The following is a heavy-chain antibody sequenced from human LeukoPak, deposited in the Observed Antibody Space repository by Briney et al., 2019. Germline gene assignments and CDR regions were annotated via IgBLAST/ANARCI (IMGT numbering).Heavy chain of an antibody. V-gene: IGHV4-4*09. CDR3: ARQKCTSASCLTKNAFDI. D-gene: IGHD2-2*01. CDR2: IYTSGST. Sequence: SETLTLTCTVSGSISGYYWSWIRQPPGKGLEWIGYIYTSGSTNYNPSLESRVTISVDTSKNQFSLDLSSVTAADTAVYYCARQKCTSASCLTKNAFDIWGQGTMVTVSS. J-gene: IGHJ3*02. CDR1: GSISGYY.